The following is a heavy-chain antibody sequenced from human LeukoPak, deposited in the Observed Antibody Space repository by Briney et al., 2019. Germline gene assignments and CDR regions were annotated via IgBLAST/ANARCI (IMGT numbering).Heavy chain of an antibody. V-gene: IGHV3-7*01. J-gene: IGHJ4*02. CDR3: ARINSVNYYFDY. Sequence: GGSLRLSCAASGFTFRSYWMTWVRQSPGKGVEWVANIKLGGSETYYVDSVKGRFTIYRDNAKNSLYLQMNSLRAEDTAVYYCARINSVNYYFDYWGQGTLVTVSS. CDR2: IKLGGSET. D-gene: IGHD5/OR15-5a*01. CDR1: GFTFRSYW.